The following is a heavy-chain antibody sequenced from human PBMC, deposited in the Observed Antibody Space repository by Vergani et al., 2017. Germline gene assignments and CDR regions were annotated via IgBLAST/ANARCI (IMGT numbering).Heavy chain of an antibody. Sequence: QVQLVESGGGVVQPGGSLRLSCIASGFTFRIYGMHWVRQAPGKGMEWVAFIRYDGTKRFYGDSVKVRFTISRDKSQTTVFLQMNSLRADDSAVYYCTKAGQYDSDNFHDSWGQGALVTVAS. CDR1: GFTFRIYG. CDR2: IRYDGTKR. V-gene: IGHV3-30*02. D-gene: IGHD3-22*01. J-gene: IGHJ1*01. CDR3: TKAGQYDSDNFHDS.